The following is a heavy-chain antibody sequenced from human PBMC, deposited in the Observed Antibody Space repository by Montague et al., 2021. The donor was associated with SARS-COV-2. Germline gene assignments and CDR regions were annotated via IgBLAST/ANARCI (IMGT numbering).Heavy chain of an antibody. J-gene: IGHJ4*02. D-gene: IGHD3-10*01. Sequence: SETLSLTCAVYGGSFSGHYWNWIRQPPGKGLEWIGEINHSGSTNNNPSLKSRVTMLVDTSKNQFSLKLSSVTAADTAEYYCARGARQGYGFRLGPFDYWGQGTLVTVSS. V-gene: IGHV4-34*01. CDR3: ARGARQGYGFRLGPFDY. CDR2: INHSGST. CDR1: GGSFSGHY.